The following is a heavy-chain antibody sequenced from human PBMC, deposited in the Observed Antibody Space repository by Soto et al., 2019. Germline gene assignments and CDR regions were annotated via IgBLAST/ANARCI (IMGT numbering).Heavy chain of an antibody. D-gene: IGHD1-26*01. Sequence: PSETLSLTCTVSGGSLSSYYWSWIRQPPGKGLEWIGYIYDSGSTNYNPSLKSRVTISLDTSNNQFSLKLSSVTAADTAVYYCARDSSYSGSYYNCFDPWGQGTLATVS. CDR1: GGSLSSYY. CDR2: IYDSGST. CDR3: ARDSSYSGSYYNCFDP. V-gene: IGHV4-59*01. J-gene: IGHJ5*02.